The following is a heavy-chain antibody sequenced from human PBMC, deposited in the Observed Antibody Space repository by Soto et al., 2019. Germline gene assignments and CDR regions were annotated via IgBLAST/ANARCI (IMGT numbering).Heavy chain of an antibody. CDR1: GGSFSGYY. J-gene: IGHJ4*02. CDR2: INHSGST. CDR3: ARGRDIVVVVAATSLVFDY. D-gene: IGHD2-15*01. V-gene: IGHV4-34*01. Sequence: SETLSLTCAVYGGSFSGYYWSWIRQPPGKGLEWIGEINHSGSTNYNPSLKSRVTISVDTSKNQFSLKLSSVTAADTAVYYCARGRDIVVVVAATSLVFDYWGQGTLVTVS.